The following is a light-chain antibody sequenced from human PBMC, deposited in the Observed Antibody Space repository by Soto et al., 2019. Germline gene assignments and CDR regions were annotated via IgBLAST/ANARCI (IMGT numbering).Light chain of an antibody. J-gene: IGKJ1*01. CDR3: QQYNSYWT. Sequence: DIQMTQSPSTLSAPVGDRVTITCRASQSISSWLAWYQQKPGKAPKLLIYKASSLERGVPSRFSGSGSGTEFTLTISSLQPDDFATYYCQQYNSYWTFGQGTKVEIK. V-gene: IGKV1-5*03. CDR2: KAS. CDR1: QSISSW.